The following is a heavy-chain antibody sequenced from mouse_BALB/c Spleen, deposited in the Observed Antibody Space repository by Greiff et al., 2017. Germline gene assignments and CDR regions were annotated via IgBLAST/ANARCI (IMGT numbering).Heavy chain of an antibody. D-gene: IGHD2-4*01. CDR1: GFSLTSYG. J-gene: IGHJ4*01. V-gene: IGHV2-9*02. Sequence: QVQLKESGPGLVAPSQSLSITCTVSGFSLTSYGVHWVRQPPGKGLEWLGVIWAGGSTNYNSALMSRLSISKDNSKSQVFLKMNSLQTDDTAMYYCARVSYDYDDGYYAMDYWGQGTSVTVSS. CDR2: IWAGGST. CDR3: ARVSYDYDDGYYAMDY.